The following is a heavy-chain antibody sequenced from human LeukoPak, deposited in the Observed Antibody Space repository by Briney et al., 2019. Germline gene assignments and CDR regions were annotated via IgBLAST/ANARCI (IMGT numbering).Heavy chain of an antibody. V-gene: IGHV1-69*13. CDR1: GGTFSSYA. CDR2: IIPIFGTA. Sequence: GASVKVSCKASGGTFSSYAISWVRQAPGQGLGWMGGIIPIFGTANYAQKFQGRVTITADESTSTAYMELSSLRSEDTAVYYCAREVGAGTPFDYWGQGTLVTVSS. J-gene: IGHJ4*02. CDR3: AREVGAGTPFDY. D-gene: IGHD1-7*01.